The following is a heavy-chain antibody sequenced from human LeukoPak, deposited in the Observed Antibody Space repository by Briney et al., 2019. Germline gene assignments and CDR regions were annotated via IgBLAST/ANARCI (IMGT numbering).Heavy chain of an antibody. D-gene: IGHD3-22*01. Sequence: PSETLSLTCTISGGSIGSYYWSWIRQPPGKGLEWIGYIYNSGSTNYNPSLKSRVTISVDTSKKQFSLKVSSVTAADTAVYYCARQDYYDSSGYYAYYFDYWGQGTLVTVSS. CDR2: IYNSGST. J-gene: IGHJ4*02. V-gene: IGHV4-59*08. CDR3: ARQDYYDSSGYYAYYFDY. CDR1: GGSIGSYY.